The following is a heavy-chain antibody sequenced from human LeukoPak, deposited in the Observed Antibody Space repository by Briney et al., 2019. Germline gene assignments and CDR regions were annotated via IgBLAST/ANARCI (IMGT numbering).Heavy chain of an antibody. CDR1: GFTFTGAY. D-gene: IGHD3-9*01. CDR3: ARVLFNSGYDS. J-gene: IGHJ5*01. Sequence: ASVKVSCKASGFTFTGAYMHWVRQAPGQGLEWMGWINPNSSETRYEQKFQGRVTMTRDTSIDTLHMELGSLTSDDTAVYYCARVLFNSGYDSWGQGTLVTVSS. V-gene: IGHV1-2*02. CDR2: INPNSSET.